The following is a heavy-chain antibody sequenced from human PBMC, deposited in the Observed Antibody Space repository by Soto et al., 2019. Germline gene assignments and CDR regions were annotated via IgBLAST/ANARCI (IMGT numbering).Heavy chain of an antibody. V-gene: IGHV1-18*01. J-gene: IGHJ4*02. CDR3: ARDRLRGYDSSGFYS. CDR2: INTYNGNR. CDR1: GYSFSSYG. D-gene: IGHD3-22*01. Sequence: QVQLVQSGAELRKPGASMKVSCKASGYSFSSYGINWVRQAPGQGLEWMGWINTYNGNRNYAQKFEDRVTMTTATSTNTVYMELRSQKSDDTAIYYCARDRLRGYDSSGFYSWGQGTLVTVSS.